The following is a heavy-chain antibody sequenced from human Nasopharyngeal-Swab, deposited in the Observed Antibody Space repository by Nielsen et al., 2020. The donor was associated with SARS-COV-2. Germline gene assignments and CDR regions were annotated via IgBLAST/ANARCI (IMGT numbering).Heavy chain of an antibody. D-gene: IGHD6-13*01. Sequence: GESLKISCAASGFIFSNYGMHWVRQAPGKGLEWVANIKQDGSEKYYVDSVKGRFTISRDNAKNSLYLQMNSLRAEDTAVYYCARGGSSWPHWYFDLWGRGTLVTVSS. J-gene: IGHJ2*01. CDR2: IKQDGSEK. CDR1: GFIFSNYG. CDR3: ARGGSSWPHWYFDL. V-gene: IGHV3-7*01.